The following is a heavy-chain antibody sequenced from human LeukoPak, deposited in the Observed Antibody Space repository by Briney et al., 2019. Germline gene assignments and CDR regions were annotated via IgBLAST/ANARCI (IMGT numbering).Heavy chain of an antibody. D-gene: IGHD1-7*01. V-gene: IGHV4-39*07. Sequence: ASETLSLTCTVSGGSISSSFYYWGWIRQPPGKGLEWIGSIYYSGSTYYNPSLKSRVTISVDRSKNQFSLKLSSVTAADTAVYYCARGQLELRAFDIWGQGTMVTVSS. CDR1: GGSISSSFYY. CDR2: IYYSGST. CDR3: ARGQLELRAFDI. J-gene: IGHJ3*02.